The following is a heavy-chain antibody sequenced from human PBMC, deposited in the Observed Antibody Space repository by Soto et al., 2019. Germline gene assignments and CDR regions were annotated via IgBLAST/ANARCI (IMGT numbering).Heavy chain of an antibody. J-gene: IGHJ6*02. CDR2: IIPIFGTA. CDR1: GVTFSSYA. V-gene: IGHV1-69*13. D-gene: IGHD3-10*01. Sequence: GASVKVSCKASGVTFSSYAISWVRQAPGQGLEWMGGIIPIFGTANYAQKFQGRVTITADESTSTAYMELSSLRSEDTAVYYCARGAFSRSPNNYYYYGMDVWGQGTTVTVSS. CDR3: ARGAFSRSPNNYYYYGMDV.